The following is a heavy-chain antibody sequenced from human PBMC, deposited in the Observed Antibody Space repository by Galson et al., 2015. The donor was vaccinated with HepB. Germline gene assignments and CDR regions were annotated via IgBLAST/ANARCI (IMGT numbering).Heavy chain of an antibody. J-gene: IGHJ5*02. CDR2: IQYSGST. D-gene: IGHD2-2*02. CDR3: ARQGYCSSISCYTGEYWFDP. Sequence: LSLTCTVSGGSISSGDYYWNWIRQPPGKGLEWIGYIQYSGSTYYNPSLKSRVTISVDTSNNQFSLKLSSVTAADTAVYYCARQGYCSSISCYTGEYWFDPWGQGTLVTVSS. CDR1: GGSISSGDYY. V-gene: IGHV4-30-4*01.